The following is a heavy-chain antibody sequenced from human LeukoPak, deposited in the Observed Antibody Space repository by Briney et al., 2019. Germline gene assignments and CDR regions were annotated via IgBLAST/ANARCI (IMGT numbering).Heavy chain of an antibody. CDR2: IIPIFGTA. CDR1: GGTFSSYA. Sequence: SVKVSCKASGGTFSSYAISWVRQAPGQGLEWMGGIIPIFGTANYAQKFQGRVTITADESTSTAYMELSSLRSEDTAVYYRARSHLGGGGHNEIDYWGQGTLVTVSS. J-gene: IGHJ4*02. D-gene: IGHD3-16*01. CDR3: ARSHLGGGGHNEIDY. V-gene: IGHV1-69*13.